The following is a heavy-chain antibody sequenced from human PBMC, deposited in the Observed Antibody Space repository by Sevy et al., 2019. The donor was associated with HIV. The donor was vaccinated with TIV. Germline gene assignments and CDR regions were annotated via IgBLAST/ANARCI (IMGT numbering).Heavy chain of an antibody. CDR1: RFTFSTYD. D-gene: IGHD3-16*01. CDR3: AKGQGYDYIWGNERSEYYFDY. J-gene: IGHJ4*02. Sequence: GGSLRLSCAASRFTFSTYDIHWVRQAPGKGVEWVAVISHDGSYQYYTDSVKGRFTISRDDSKNKAYLQMNSLRADDSGGYYCAKGQGYDYIWGNERSEYYFDYWGQGTLVTVSS. V-gene: IGHV3-30*18. CDR2: ISHDGSYQ.